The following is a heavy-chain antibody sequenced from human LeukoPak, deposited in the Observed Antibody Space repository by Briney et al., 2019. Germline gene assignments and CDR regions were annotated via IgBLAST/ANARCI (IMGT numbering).Heavy chain of an antibody. CDR2: IYYSGST. V-gene: IGHV4-39*07. Sequence: PSETLSLTCTVSGGSISSSSYYWGWIRQPPGKGLEWIGSIYYSGSTYYNPSLKSRVTISVDTSKNQFSLKLSSVTAADTAVYFCARLGSYHDFWGQGALVTVSS. CDR1: GGSISSSSYY. CDR3: ARLGSYHDF. D-gene: IGHD1-26*01. J-gene: IGHJ4*02.